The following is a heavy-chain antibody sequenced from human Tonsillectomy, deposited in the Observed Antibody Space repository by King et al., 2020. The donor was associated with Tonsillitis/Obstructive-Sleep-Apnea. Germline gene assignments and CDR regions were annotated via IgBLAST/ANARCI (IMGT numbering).Heavy chain of an antibody. V-gene: IGHV1-46*01. CDR3: ARERDGKQQTAGLDV. D-gene: IGHD6-13*01. CDR2: INPSDGFT. J-gene: IGHJ6*02. Sequence: VQLVESGAEVKKPGASVKVSCETSGYTFTNYYIHWVRQAPGQGLEWMGIINPSDGFTNYAQKFQGRVTMTSDTSSSTLYMELGSLRSEDTGVYYCARERDGKQQTAGLDVWGQGTTVTVSS. CDR1: GYTFTNYY.